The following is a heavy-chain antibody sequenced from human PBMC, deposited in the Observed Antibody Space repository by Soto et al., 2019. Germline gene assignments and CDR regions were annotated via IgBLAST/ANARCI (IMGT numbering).Heavy chain of an antibody. Sequence: SETLSLTCSVADGCSSSSSYYRSRIRQPPGKGLEWIGSIYYSGSTYYNPSLKSRVTISVDTSKNQFSLKLSSVTAADTAVYYCARHVPPRAYYDFWSGYYTGIPRDHYYYYGMDVWGQGTTVTVSS. CDR2: IYYSGST. CDR1: DGCSSSSSYY. J-gene: IGHJ6*02. V-gene: IGHV4-39*01. CDR3: ARHVPPRAYYDFWSGYYTGIPRDHYYYYGMDV. D-gene: IGHD3-3*01.